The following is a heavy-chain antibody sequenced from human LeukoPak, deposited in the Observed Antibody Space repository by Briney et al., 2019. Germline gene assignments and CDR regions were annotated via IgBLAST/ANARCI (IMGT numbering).Heavy chain of an antibody. CDR2: ISSSSSYI. Sequence: NTGGSLRLSCAASGFTFSSYSMNWVRQAPGKGLEWVSSISSSSSYIYYADSVKGRFTISRDNSKNTLYLQMNSLRAEDTAVYYCAKDPGAPLPFDYWGQGTLVTVSS. CDR3: AKDPGAPLPFDY. D-gene: IGHD4-17*01. J-gene: IGHJ4*02. CDR1: GFTFSSYS. V-gene: IGHV3-21*04.